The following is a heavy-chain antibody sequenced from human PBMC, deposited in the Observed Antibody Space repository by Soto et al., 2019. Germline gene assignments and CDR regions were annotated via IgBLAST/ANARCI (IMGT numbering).Heavy chain of an antibody. D-gene: IGHD2-2*02. CDR2: ISAYNGNT. CDR1: GYTFTSYG. Sequence: GASVKVSCKASGYTFTSYGISWVRQAPGQGLEWMGWISAYNGNTNYAQKLQGRVTMTTDTSTSTAYMELRSLRSDDTAVYYCARSDIVVVPAAIPPPSVYNWFDPWGQGTLVTVTS. V-gene: IGHV1-18*01. J-gene: IGHJ5*02. CDR3: ARSDIVVVPAAIPPPSVYNWFDP.